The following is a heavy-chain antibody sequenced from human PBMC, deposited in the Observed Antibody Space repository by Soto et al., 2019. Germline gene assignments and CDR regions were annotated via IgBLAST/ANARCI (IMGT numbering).Heavy chain of an antibody. CDR3: ASRGYSYGYDY. CDR1: GFTFSSYW. CDR2: INSDGSST. J-gene: IGHJ4*02. D-gene: IGHD5-18*01. Sequence: GGSLRLSCAASGFTFSSYWMHWVRQAPGKGLVWVSRINSDGSSTSYADSVKGRFTISRDNAKNTLYLQMNSLRAKDTAVYYCASRGYSYGYDYWGQGTLVTVSS. V-gene: IGHV3-74*01.